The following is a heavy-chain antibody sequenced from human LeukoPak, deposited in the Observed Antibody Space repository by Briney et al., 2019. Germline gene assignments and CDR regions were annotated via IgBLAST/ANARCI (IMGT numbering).Heavy chain of an antibody. D-gene: IGHD3-22*01. CDR3: ASDGGDSSGYFLF. CDR2: IKQDGSAK. CDR1: GFSVSRYW. Sequence: VSLRLSCAASGFSVSRYWMSWVRQAPGKGLEWVANIKQDGSAKYSVDSVKGRFTISRDNAKNSLYLQMNSLRAEDTAVYYCASDGGDSSGYFLFWGQGTLVTVSS. V-gene: IGHV3-7*01. J-gene: IGHJ4*02.